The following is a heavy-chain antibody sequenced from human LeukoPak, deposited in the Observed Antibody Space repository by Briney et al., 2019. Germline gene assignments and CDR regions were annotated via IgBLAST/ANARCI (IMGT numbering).Heavy chain of an antibody. J-gene: IGHJ4*02. Sequence: GGSLRLSWAASGFTFSSYSMSWVRQAPGKGLEWVSSISSSSSYIYYADSVKGRFTISRENAKNSLYLQMNSLRAEDTAVYYCARVTEAPYYFDYWGQGTLVTVSS. CDR2: ISSSSSYI. CDR3: ARVTEAPYYFDY. CDR1: GFTFSSYS. V-gene: IGHV3-21*01.